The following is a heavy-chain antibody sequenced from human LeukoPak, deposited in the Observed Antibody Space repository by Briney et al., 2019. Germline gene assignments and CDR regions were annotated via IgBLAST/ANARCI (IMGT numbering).Heavy chain of an antibody. D-gene: IGHD2-2*01. CDR2: ISGSGGST. CDR3: AGHFAGHCSSTSCSKRSNWFDP. Sequence: GGSLRLSCAASGFTFSSYAMSWVRQAPGKGLEWVSAISGSGGSTYYADSVKGRFTISRDNSKNTLYLQMNSLRAEDTAVYYCAGHFAGHCSSTSCSKRSNWFDPWGQGTLVTVSS. V-gene: IGHV3-23*01. J-gene: IGHJ5*02. CDR1: GFTFSSYA.